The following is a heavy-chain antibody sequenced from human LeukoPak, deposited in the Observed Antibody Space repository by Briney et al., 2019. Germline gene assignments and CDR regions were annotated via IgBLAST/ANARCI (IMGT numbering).Heavy chain of an antibody. J-gene: IGHJ4*02. Sequence: QSGGSLRLSCAASGFTFSNYWMSWVRQAPGKGLGWVANIKQDGSEKYYVDSVKGRFTISRDNAKNSLCLQMNSLRAEDTAVYYCARDSYYFDYWGQGTLVTVSS. CDR1: GFTFSNYW. CDR3: ARDSYYFDY. D-gene: IGHD3-16*01. V-gene: IGHV3-7*01. CDR2: IKQDGSEK.